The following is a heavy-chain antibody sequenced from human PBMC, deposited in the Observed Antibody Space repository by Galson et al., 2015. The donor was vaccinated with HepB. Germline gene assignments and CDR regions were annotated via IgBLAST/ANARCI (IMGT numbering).Heavy chain of an antibody. D-gene: IGHD3-10*01. V-gene: IGHV1-46*01. J-gene: IGHJ4*02. CDR1: GYTFTNYH. CDR3: ARDGTYITGWGFDY. Sequence: SVKVSCKASGYTFTNYHMHWLRQAPGQGLEWMGIVNPSDGSTSYAQKIQGRVTLTRDTSTSTVYMEMRSLRPEDTAVYYCARDGTYITGWGFDYWGLGTLVTVSS. CDR2: VNPSDGST.